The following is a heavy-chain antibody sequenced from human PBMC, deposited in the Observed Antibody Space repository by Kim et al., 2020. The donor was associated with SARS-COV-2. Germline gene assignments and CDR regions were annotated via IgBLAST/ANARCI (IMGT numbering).Heavy chain of an antibody. Sequence: YAQKVQGRVTITADESTSTAYMELSSLRSEDTAVYYCARVVDTAMAPFDYWGQGTLVTVSS. V-gene: IGHV1-69*01. CDR3: ARVVDTAMAPFDY. J-gene: IGHJ4*02. D-gene: IGHD5-18*01.